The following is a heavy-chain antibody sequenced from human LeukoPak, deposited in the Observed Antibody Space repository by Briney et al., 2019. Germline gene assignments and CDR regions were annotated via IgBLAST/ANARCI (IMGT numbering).Heavy chain of an antibody. CDR2: INSDGSGT. D-gene: IGHD6-19*01. Sequence: AGGSLRLSCSASGFTFSSYAMHWVRQAPGKGLVWVSRINSDGSGTNYADSVRGRFTISRDNAKNTLFLQMNSLYCARGVNPSGGRWFWGQGTLVTVSS. CDR1: GFTFSSYA. CDR3: GRWF. J-gene: IGHJ4*02. V-gene: IGHV3-74*01.